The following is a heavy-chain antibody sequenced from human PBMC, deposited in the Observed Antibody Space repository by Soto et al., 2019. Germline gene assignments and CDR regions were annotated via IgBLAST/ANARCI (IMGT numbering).Heavy chain of an antibody. CDR3: TKALYCSSTSCYSGGDTFHI. J-gene: IGHJ3*02. D-gene: IGHD2-2*01. Sequence: GGSLRLSCEASGFLFSSYAMNWVRQAPGKGLEWVSSISSHGDTTYYADSVRGRFSISRDNSKNTLSLQMNSLRAEDTAVYYCTKALYCSSTSCYSGGDTFHIWGQGTMVTVSS. V-gene: IGHV3-23*01. CDR1: GFLFSSYA. CDR2: ISSHGDTT.